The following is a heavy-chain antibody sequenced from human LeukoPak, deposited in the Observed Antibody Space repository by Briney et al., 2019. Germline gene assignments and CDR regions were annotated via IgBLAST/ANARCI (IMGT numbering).Heavy chain of an antibody. J-gene: IGHJ2*01. CDR1: GYTFTSYA. D-gene: IGHD2-2*01. V-gene: IGHV1-69*13. Sequence: GASVKVSCKASGYTFTSYAISWVRQAPGQGLEWMGGIIPIFGTANYAQKFQGRVTITADESTSTAYMELSSLRSEDTAVYYCARVGLVVVPAARRNWYFDLWGRGTLVTVSS. CDR2: IIPIFGTA. CDR3: ARVGLVVVPAARRNWYFDL.